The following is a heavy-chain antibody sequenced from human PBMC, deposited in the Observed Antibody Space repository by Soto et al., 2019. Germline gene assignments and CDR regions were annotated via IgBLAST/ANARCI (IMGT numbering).Heavy chain of an antibody. CDR3: ARSGIAAAGTYYYYGMDV. Sequence: QVQLVQSGAEVKKPGSSVKVSCKASGGTFSSYTISWVRQAPGQGLEWMGRIIPILGIANYAQKFQGRVTTTADKSTSTAYMELSSLRSEDTAVYYCARSGIAAAGTYYYYGMDVWGQGTTVTVSS. D-gene: IGHD6-13*01. CDR1: GGTFSSYT. CDR2: IIPILGIA. V-gene: IGHV1-69*02. J-gene: IGHJ6*02.